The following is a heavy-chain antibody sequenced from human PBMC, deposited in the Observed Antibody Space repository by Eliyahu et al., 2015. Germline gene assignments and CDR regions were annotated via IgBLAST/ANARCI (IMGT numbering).Heavy chain of an antibody. CDR1: GGSFSGYY. D-gene: IGHD1-14*01. J-gene: IGHJ5*02. V-gene: IGHV4-34*01. Sequence: QVQLQQWGAGLLKPSETLSLTCAVYGGSFSGYYWSWIRQPPGKGLEWIGEINHSGSTNYNPSLKSRVTISVDTSKNQFSLKLSSVTAADTAVYYCARGGGALNRFSFDPWGQGTLVTVSS. CDR2: INHSGST. CDR3: ARGGGALNRFSFDP.